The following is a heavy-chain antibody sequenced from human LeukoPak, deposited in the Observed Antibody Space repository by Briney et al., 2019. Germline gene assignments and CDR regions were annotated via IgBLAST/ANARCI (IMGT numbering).Heavy chain of an antibody. Sequence: GASVKVSCKASGYTFTSYAMHWVRQARGQTLEGMGWINAGYGNTNYSQKFQGRVTITRDTSESTDYMELSRLSSEATAAYVCARKPTIFGVAQGAIDYWGQGTLVTGSS. V-gene: IGHV1-3*01. CDR2: INAGYGNT. CDR1: GYTFTSYA. J-gene: IGHJ4*02. CDR3: ARKPTIFGVAQGAIDY. D-gene: IGHD3-3*01.